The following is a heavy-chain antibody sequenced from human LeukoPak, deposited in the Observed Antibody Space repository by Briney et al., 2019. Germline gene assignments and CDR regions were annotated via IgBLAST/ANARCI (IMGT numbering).Heavy chain of an antibody. J-gene: IGHJ4*02. Sequence: GGSLRLSCAASGFTFRNFGFIWVRQAPGKGLEWISSISSGSFIYYADAVKARFTISRDNTRDSLSLQMNSLRADDTAVYYCAKVLSNYGPWGYWGQGTLVTVSS. V-gene: IGHV3-21*01. CDR3: AKVLSNYGPWGY. CDR2: ISSGSFI. D-gene: IGHD4-11*01. CDR1: GFTFRNFG.